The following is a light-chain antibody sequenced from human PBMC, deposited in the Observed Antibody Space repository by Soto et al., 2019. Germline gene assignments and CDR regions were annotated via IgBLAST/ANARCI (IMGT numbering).Light chain of an antibody. CDR2: DAS. Sequence: AIQLTQSPSSLSASVGDRVTITCRASQGVSSAFAWYQQKPGKVPKLLIYDASSLQSGVPSRFSGSQSGTDFTLPISGLQPEDFAPYYCQQFDTYPLPVGQGTRLEI. J-gene: IGKJ5*01. CDR3: QQFDTYPLP. V-gene: IGKV1-13*02. CDR1: QGVSSA.